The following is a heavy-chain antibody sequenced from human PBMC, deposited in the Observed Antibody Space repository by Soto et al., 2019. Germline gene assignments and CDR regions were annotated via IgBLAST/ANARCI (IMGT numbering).Heavy chain of an antibody. J-gene: IGHJ4*02. CDR3: ARAKNCSGGSCYPYYFDY. CDR2: INHSGST. V-gene: IGHV4-34*01. D-gene: IGHD2-15*01. Sequence: SETLSLTCAVYGGSFSGYYWSWIRQPPWKGLEWIGEINHSGSTNYNPSLKSRVTISVDTSKNQFSLKLSSVTAADTAVYYCARAKNCSGGSCYPYYFDYWGQGTLVTVSS. CDR1: GGSFSGYY.